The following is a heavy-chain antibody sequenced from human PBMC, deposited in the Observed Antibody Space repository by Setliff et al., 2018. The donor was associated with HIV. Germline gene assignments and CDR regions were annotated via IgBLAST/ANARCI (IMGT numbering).Heavy chain of an antibody. CDR2: INTKTGNP. CDR3: ASVGPRYSSGWCPAY. Sequence: GSVKVSCQASGYTFTSYAMNWVRQAPGQGLEWMGWINTKTGNPTYAQGFTGRFVFSLDTSVSTAYLQISSLKAEDTAVYYCASVGPRYSSGWCPAYWGQGTLVTVSS. J-gene: IGHJ4*02. V-gene: IGHV7-4-1*02. CDR1: GYTFTSYA. D-gene: IGHD6-19*01.